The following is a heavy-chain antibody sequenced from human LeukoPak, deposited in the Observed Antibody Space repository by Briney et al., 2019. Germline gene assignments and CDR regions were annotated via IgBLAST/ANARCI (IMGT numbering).Heavy chain of an antibody. Sequence: ASVKVSCKASGGTFSSYAISWVRQAPGQGLEWMGGIIPIFGTANYAQKFQGRVTITADESTSTAYMELSSLRSEDTAVYYCARERSSGWSPFDYWGQGTLVSVSS. CDR1: GGTFSSYA. CDR3: ARERSSGWSPFDY. V-gene: IGHV1-69*13. D-gene: IGHD6-19*01. J-gene: IGHJ4*02. CDR2: IIPIFGTA.